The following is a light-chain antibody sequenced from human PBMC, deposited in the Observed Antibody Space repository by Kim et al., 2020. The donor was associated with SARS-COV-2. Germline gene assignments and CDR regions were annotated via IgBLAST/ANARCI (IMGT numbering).Light chain of an antibody. CDR3: HQYNNWPPFT. J-gene: IGKJ3*01. CDR1: QSVSSN. Sequence: SPGERDTLPCRASQSVSSNLAWYQQKPGQAPRLLIYGASTRATGSPARFSGSGSGTEFTLTISSLQSEDFAVYYCHQYNNWPPFTFGPGTKVDIK. V-gene: IGKV3-15*01. CDR2: GAS.